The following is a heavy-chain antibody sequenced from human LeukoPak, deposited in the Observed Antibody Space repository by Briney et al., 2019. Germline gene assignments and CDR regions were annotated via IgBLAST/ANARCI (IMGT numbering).Heavy chain of an antibody. CDR3: ARGRWLQFSD. J-gene: IGHJ4*02. Sequence: SETLSLTCTVSGGSISNYYWNCIRQPPGKGPEWIGYIYFTGSTNYNPSLKSRVTISLDTSKNQFSLKLSSVTAADTAIYYCARGRWLQFSDWGPGTLVTVSS. CDR1: GGSISNYY. V-gene: IGHV4-59*01. D-gene: IGHD5-24*01. CDR2: IYFTGST.